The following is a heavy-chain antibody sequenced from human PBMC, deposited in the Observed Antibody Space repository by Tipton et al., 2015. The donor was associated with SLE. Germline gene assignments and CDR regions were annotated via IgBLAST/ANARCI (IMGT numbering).Heavy chain of an antibody. CDR3: ARDGGYYDSSGYAGFGY. Sequence: QLVQSGGGVVQPGRSLRLSCAASGFTFSSYGMHWVRQAPGKGLEWVAVTWYDGSNKYYEDSVKGRFTISRDNSKNTLHLQMNSLRAEDTAVYYCARDGGYYDSSGYAGFGYWGQGTLVTVSS. D-gene: IGHD3-22*01. J-gene: IGHJ4*02. CDR1: GFTFSSYG. V-gene: IGHV3-33*01. CDR2: TWYDGSNK.